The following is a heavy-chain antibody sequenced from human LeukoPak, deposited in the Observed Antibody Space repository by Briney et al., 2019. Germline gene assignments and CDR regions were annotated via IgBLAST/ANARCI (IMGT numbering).Heavy chain of an antibody. D-gene: IGHD5-24*01. V-gene: IGHV5-51*01. Sequence: AGESLKISCKVSGYSFTTYWITWVRQMPGKGLEWMGIIYPGDSDSRYSPSFQGQVTISADKSINTAYLQWSSLKASDTAIYYCARQALGGYNDYWGQGTLVTVSS. CDR3: ARQALGGYNDY. J-gene: IGHJ4*02. CDR2: IYPGDSDS. CDR1: GYSFTTYW.